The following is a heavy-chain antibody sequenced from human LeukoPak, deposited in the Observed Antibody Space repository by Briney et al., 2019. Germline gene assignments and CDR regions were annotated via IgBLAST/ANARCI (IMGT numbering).Heavy chain of an antibody. J-gene: IGHJ4*02. CDR1: GYTFTGYY. Sequence: ASVRVSCKASGYTFTGYYMHWVRQAPGQGLEWMGWINPNSGGTNCAQKFLGRVTMTRDTSISTAYMELSRLRSDGTAVYFCARDEDSSGYCFDYWGQGTLVTVSS. D-gene: IGHD3-22*01. CDR2: INPNSGGT. V-gene: IGHV1-2*02. CDR3: ARDEDSSGYCFDY.